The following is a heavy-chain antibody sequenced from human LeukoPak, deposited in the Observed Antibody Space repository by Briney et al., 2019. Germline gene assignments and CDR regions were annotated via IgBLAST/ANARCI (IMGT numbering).Heavy chain of an antibody. CDR3: ARVICSWLNAFDI. CDR1: GGPFSGYY. D-gene: IGHD6-13*01. V-gene: IGHV4-34*01. Sequence: WETLTLPCAVCGGPFSGYYWRWIRQPRGKGLEWFGDINYCGSNKYNPSLKSRVTIAVDTSKNQFSLKLSSVTAADTAVYYCARVICSWLNAFDIWGQGTMVTVSS. CDR2: INYCGSN. J-gene: IGHJ3*02.